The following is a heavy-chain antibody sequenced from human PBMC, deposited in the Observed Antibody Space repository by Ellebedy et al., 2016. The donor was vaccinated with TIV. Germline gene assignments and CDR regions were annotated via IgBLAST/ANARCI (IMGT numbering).Heavy chain of an antibody. D-gene: IGHD3-22*01. CDR2: IKQDGSEK. Sequence: GESLKISCAASGFTFSIYWMSWVRQAPGKGLEWVANIKQDGSEKYYVDSVKGRFTISRDNAKNSLYLQMNSLRAEDTAVYYCARVYDSIDYWGQGTLVTVSS. V-gene: IGHV3-7*01. CDR1: GFTFSIYW. CDR3: ARVYDSIDY. J-gene: IGHJ4*02.